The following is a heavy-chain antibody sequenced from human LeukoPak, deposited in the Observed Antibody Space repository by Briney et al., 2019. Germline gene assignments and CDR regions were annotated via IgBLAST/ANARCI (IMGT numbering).Heavy chain of an antibody. CDR2: INPNSGGT. V-gene: IGHV1-2*02. CDR1: GYTFTGYY. J-gene: IGHJ4*02. CDR3: AGPPYGGYGEDFDY. Sequence: GASVKVSCKASGYTFTGYYMHWVRQAPGQGLEWMGWINPNSGGTNYAQKFQGRVTMTRDTSISTAYMELSRLRSDDTAVYYCAGPPYGGYGEDFDYWGQGTLVTVSS. D-gene: IGHD5-12*01.